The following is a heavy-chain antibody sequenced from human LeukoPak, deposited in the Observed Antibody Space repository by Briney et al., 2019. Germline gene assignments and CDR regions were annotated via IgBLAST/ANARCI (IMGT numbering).Heavy chain of an antibody. J-gene: IGHJ4*02. Sequence: SETLSLTCTVSGGSISSGSYYWGWIRQPPGKGLEWIGSIYYSGSTYYNPSLKSRVTMSVDTSKNQFSLKLSSVTAADTAVYYCARPRYGSGSLYIDCWGQGTLVTVSS. CDR3: ARPRYGSGSLYIDC. CDR1: GGSISSGSYY. V-gene: IGHV4-39*01. D-gene: IGHD3-10*01. CDR2: IYYSGST.